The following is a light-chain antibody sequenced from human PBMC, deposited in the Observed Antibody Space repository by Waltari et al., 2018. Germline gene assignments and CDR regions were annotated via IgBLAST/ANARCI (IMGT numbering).Light chain of an antibody. CDR2: DVS. J-gene: IGLJ2*01. Sequence: QSALTQPASVSGSPGQSNTISCTGTSSDVGGYNNVSWYQQHPGKAPKLMIYDVSNRPSGVSNRFSGSKSGNTASLTISGLQAEDEADYYCSSYTSSSTLGFGGGTKLTVL. CDR1: SSDVGGYNN. V-gene: IGLV2-14*03. CDR3: SSYTSSSTLG.